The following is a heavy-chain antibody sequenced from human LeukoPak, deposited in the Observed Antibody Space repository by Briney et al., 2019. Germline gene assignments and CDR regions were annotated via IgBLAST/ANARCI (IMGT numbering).Heavy chain of an antibody. Sequence: GGSLRLSCAASGFTFSDYYMSWIRQAPGKGLEWVSYISSSGSTIYYADSVKGRFTISRYNAKNSLYLQMNSLRDEDTAVYYCATPGNWEHDPDYWGQGTLVTVSS. CDR3: ATPGNWEHDPDY. D-gene: IGHD1-26*01. CDR2: ISSSGSTI. V-gene: IGHV3-11*01. CDR1: GFTFSDYY. J-gene: IGHJ4*02.